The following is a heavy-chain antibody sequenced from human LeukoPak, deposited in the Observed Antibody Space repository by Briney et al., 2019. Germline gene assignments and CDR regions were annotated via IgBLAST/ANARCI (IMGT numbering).Heavy chain of an antibody. CDR3: ANPLDQQLGFDY. J-gene: IGHJ4*02. CDR2: ISGSGGST. CDR1: GFTFSSYA. D-gene: IGHD6-13*01. Sequence: PGGSLRLSCAASGFTFSSYAMSWVRQAPGKGLEWVSAISGSGGSTYYADSVKGRFTISRDNSKNTLYLQMNSLRAEDTAVSYCANPLDQQLGFDYWGQGTLVTVSS. V-gene: IGHV3-23*01.